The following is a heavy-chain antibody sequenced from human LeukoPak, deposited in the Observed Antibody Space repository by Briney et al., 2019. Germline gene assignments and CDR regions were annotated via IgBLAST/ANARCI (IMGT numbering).Heavy chain of an antibody. CDR1: GFTFSSYA. V-gene: IGHV3-23*01. J-gene: IGHJ4*02. Sequence: PGGSLRLSCAASGFTFSSYAMSWVRQAPGKGLEWVSAISGSGGSTYYADSVKGRFTISRDNSKNTLYLQMNSLRAEDTAVYYCAKEGSSSWYTPRGVDYWGQGTLVTVSS. D-gene: IGHD6-13*01. CDR2: ISGSGGST. CDR3: AKEGSSSWYTPRGVDY.